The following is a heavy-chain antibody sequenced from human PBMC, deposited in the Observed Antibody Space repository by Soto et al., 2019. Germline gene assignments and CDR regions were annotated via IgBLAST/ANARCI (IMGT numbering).Heavy chain of an antibody. Sequence: EVQLVESGGGLVKPGGSLRLSCAASGFTFSSYSINWVRQAPGKGLEWVSSISSSSSYIYYADSVKGRFTISRDNAKNSLYLQMNSLRAEDTAVYYCARDLGIAAAGFDYWGQGTLVTVSS. V-gene: IGHV3-21*01. CDR3: ARDLGIAAAGFDY. CDR2: ISSSSSYI. D-gene: IGHD6-13*01. J-gene: IGHJ4*02. CDR1: GFTFSSYS.